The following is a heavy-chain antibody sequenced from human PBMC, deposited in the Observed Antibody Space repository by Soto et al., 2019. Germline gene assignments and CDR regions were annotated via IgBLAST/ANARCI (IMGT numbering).Heavy chain of an antibody. J-gene: IGHJ5*02. CDR1: GGSISSGGYY. V-gene: IGHV4-31*03. D-gene: IGHD6-13*01. CDR2: IYYRGST. CDR3: ARDRKQLVPGWFDP. Sequence: SLTCTVSGGSISSGGYYWSWIRQHPGKGLEWIGYIYYRGSTYYNPSLKSRVTISVDTSKNQFSLKLSSVTAADTAVYYCARDRKQLVPGWFDPWGQGTLVTVSS.